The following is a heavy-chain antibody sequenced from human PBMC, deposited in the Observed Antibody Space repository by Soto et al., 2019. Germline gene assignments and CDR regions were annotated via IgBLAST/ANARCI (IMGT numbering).Heavy chain of an antibody. D-gene: IGHD6-19*01. J-gene: IGHJ5*02. Sequence: GGSLRLSCAASGFSFSVYGMHWVRQAPGKGLEWVAGIWSDGSYRYYVDSVKGRFTVSRDNSKNTVYLEMNNLRAEDTAVYYCTSISDPCHLGCIDLWGQGTLVTVSS. CDR1: GFSFSVYG. V-gene: IGHV3-33*08. CDR2: IWSDGSYR. CDR3: TSISDPCHLGCIDL.